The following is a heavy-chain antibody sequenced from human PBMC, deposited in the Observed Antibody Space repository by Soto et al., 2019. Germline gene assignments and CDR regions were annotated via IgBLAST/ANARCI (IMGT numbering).Heavy chain of an antibody. V-gene: IGHV4-39*01. D-gene: IGHD5-18*01. CDR1: AGSISSSSFY. J-gene: IGHJ6*02. CDR2: IYYSGST. CDR3: ACIFSGGYGYGFYYYGMDV. Sequence: SQTLSLTCTVSAGSISSSSFYCGWIRQPPGKGLEWIGSIYYSGSTYYNPSLKSRVTISVDTSKNQFSLKLSSVTAADTAVYYCACIFSGGYGYGFYYYGMDVWGQGTTVT.